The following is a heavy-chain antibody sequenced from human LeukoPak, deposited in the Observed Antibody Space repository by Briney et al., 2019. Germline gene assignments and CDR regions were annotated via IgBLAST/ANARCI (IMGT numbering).Heavy chain of an antibody. D-gene: IGHD4-23*01. CDR3: ARRGDGGRSFDY. CDR2: IYGGGNT. J-gene: IGHJ4*02. CDR1: GFTGSHNY. Sequence: GGSLRLSCAASGFTGSHNYMSWVRQAPGKGLEWVSLIYGGGNTYYADSVKGRFTISRDNSKNTLYLQMNSLRAEDTAVYYCARRGDGGRSFDYWGQGTLVTVSS. V-gene: IGHV3-53*01.